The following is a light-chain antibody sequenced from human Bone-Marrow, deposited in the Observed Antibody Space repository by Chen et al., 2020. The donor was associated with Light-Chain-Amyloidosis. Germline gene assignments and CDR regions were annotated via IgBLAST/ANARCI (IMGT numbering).Light chain of an antibody. CDR2: AAS. J-gene: IGKJ2*01. CDR3: QQSYSTPYT. CDR1: QSISSY. Sequence: QMTQSPSSLSASVRDRVTITCRASQSISSYLNWYQQIPGKAPKLLIYAASSLQSGVPSRFSGSGSGTDFTLTINSLQPEDFATYYCQQSYSTPYTVGQGTKLEIK. V-gene: IGKV1-39*01.